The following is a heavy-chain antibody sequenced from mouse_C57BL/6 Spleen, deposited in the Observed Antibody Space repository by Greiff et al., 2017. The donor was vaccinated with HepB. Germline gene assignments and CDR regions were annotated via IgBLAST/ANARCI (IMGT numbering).Heavy chain of an antibody. CDR3: TTSLSYGNHWYFDV. D-gene: IGHD2-1*01. CDR1: GFNIKDDY. J-gene: IGHJ1*03. V-gene: IGHV14-4*01. CDR2: IDPENGDT. Sequence: EVKLQESGAELVRPGASVKLSCTASGFNIKDDYMHWVKQRPEQGLEWIGWIDPENGDTEYASKFQGKATITADTSSNTAYLQLSSLTSEDTAVYYCTTSLSYGNHWYFDVWGTGTTVTVSS.